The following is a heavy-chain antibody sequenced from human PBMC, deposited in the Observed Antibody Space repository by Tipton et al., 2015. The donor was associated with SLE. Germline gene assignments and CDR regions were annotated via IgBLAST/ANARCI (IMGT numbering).Heavy chain of an antibody. CDR1: GFTFSSYG. J-gene: IGHJ3*02. V-gene: IGHV3-30*02. CDR2: IRYDGSNK. Sequence: SLRLSCAASGFTFSSYGMHWVRQAPGKGLEWVAFIRYDGSNKYYADSVKGRFTISRGNSKNTLYLQMNSLRAEDTAVYYCARKVNGQRWLQWGAFDIWGQGTMVTVSS. D-gene: IGHD5-24*01. CDR3: ARKVNGQRWLQWGAFDI.